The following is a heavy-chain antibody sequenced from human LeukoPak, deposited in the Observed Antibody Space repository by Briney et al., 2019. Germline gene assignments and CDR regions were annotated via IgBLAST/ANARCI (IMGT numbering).Heavy chain of an antibody. J-gene: IGHJ4*02. CDR3: ARQRRSSGWPNDY. V-gene: IGHV5-51*01. Sequence: AESLKISCKGSGYSFTSYWIAWVRQMRGKGLEWIEIIYPDDSDTRYSPSFQGQDTITADKSISTAYLQWTSLKASDNAMYYCARQRRSSGWPNDYWGQGTLVTVSS. D-gene: IGHD6-19*01. CDR1: GYSFTSYW. CDR2: IYPDDSDT.